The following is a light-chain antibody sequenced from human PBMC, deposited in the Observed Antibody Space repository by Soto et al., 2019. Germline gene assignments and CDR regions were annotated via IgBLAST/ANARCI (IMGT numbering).Light chain of an antibody. CDR3: QQYGSSLWT. CDR1: QSVSNY. Sequence: EIVLTQSPGTLSLSPGERATLSCRASQSVSNYLAWYQRKPGQAPRLLIYGASSRATGIPDRFSGSGSGTDFTLTISRLEPEDFAVYYCQQYGSSLWTFGQGTKV. CDR2: GAS. V-gene: IGKV3-20*01. J-gene: IGKJ1*01.